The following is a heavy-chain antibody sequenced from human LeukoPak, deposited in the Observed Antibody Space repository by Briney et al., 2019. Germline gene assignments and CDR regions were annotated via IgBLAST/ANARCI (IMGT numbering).Heavy chain of an antibody. CDR1: GFTFSSYW. J-gene: IGHJ3*02. V-gene: IGHV3-74*01. D-gene: IGHD2-2*01. CDR3: AKAAVPAATRNAFDI. CDR2: INSDGSDT. Sequence: PGGSLRLSCAASGFTFSSYWMHWVRQAPGKGLVWVSRINSDGSDTTYADSVKGRFTISRDNAKNTLYLQMNSLRAEDTAVYYCAKAAVPAATRNAFDIWGQGTMVTVSS.